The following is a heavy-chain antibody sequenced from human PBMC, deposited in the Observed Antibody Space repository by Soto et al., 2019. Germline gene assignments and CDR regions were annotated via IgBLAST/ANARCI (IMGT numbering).Heavy chain of an antibody. CDR3: ARQHSTSSDYYGLDV. CDR1: GDSVSTNTAT. CDR2: TYYRSKWYN. Sequence: SQTLSLTCTISGDSVSTNTATWDWIRQSPSRGLEWLGRTYYRSKWYNDYVVSVKSRITINPDTSKNQFSLQLNSVTPEDTAVYYCARQHSTSSDYYGLDVWGQGTTVTVSS. D-gene: IGHD6-6*01. V-gene: IGHV6-1*01. J-gene: IGHJ6*02.